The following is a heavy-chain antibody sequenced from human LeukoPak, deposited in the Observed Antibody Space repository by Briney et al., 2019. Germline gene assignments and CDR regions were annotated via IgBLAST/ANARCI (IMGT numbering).Heavy chain of an antibody. J-gene: IGHJ5*02. CDR2: IYPDDSDT. CDR1: GYTFTNYW. V-gene: IGHV5-51*01. Sequence: GESLKISCTGSGYTFTNYWIGWVRQMPGKGLEWMGVIYPDDSDTRYSPSFQGQVTISADKSISTAYLQWSSLKASDTAMYYCARQEYCSGGSCYTWFDPWGQGTLVIVSS. CDR3: ARQEYCSGGSCYTWFDP. D-gene: IGHD2-15*01.